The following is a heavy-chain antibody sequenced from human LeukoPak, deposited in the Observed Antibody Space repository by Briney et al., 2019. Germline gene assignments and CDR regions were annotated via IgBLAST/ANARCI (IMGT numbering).Heavy chain of an antibody. Sequence: ESGGSLRLSCAASGMTLNSYWMHWVRHVPGKGLVWVSRINSERTSTDYADSVKGRFTISRDNAKNTLYLQMNSLRAEDTAVYYCVRVGITMVRTDAFDVWGLGTMVIVSS. D-gene: IGHD3-10*01. J-gene: IGHJ3*01. CDR2: INSERTST. CDR3: VRVGITMVRTDAFDV. CDR1: GMTLNSYW. V-gene: IGHV3-74*01.